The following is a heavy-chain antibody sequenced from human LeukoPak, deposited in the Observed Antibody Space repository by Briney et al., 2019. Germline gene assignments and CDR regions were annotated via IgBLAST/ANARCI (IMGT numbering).Heavy chain of an antibody. CDR2: IIPILGIA. CDR1: GGTFSSYA. V-gene: IGHV1-69*04. Sequence: SVKVSCKASGGTFSSYAISWVRQAPGQGLEWMGRIIPILGIANYAQKFQGRVTITADKSTSTAYMELSSLRSEDTAVYYCARDELQHNFGFDPWGQGTLVTVSS. CDR3: ARDELQHNFGFDP. D-gene: IGHD1-26*01. J-gene: IGHJ5*02.